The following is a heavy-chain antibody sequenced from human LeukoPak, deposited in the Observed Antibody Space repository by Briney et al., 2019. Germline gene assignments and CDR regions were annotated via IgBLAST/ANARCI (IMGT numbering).Heavy chain of an antibody. V-gene: IGHV3-30*02. CDR2: IRYDGSNK. CDR3: ASSPPTYYYDSALDY. D-gene: IGHD3-22*01. Sequence: GGSLRLSCAASGFTFSSYGMHWVRQAPGKGLEWVAFIRYDGSNKYYADSVKGRFTISRDNSKNTLYLQMNSLRAEDTAVYYCASSPPTYYYDSALDYWGQGTLVTVSS. CDR1: GFTFSSYG. J-gene: IGHJ4*02.